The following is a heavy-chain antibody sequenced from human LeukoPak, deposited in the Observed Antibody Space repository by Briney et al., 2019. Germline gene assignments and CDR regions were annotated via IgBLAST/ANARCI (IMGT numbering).Heavy chain of an antibody. J-gene: IGHJ4*02. Sequence: PGGSLRLSCAASGFTFSSYVMNWVRQAPGEGLEWVSSISGGGDRTFYADSVKGRFTISRDNSKNTLYLQMNSLRAEDTAVYYCAKVQRSDFDMNFDSWGQGTLVTVSS. D-gene: IGHD5-12*01. CDR1: GFTFSSYV. CDR3: AKVQRSDFDMNFDS. V-gene: IGHV3-23*01. CDR2: ISGGGDRT.